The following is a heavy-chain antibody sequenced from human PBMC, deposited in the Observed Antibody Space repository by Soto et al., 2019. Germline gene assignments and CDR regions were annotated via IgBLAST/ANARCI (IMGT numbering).Heavy chain of an antibody. Sequence: GGSLRLSCEASGFSFSDHGMSWVRQAPGKGLEWVSVTSGSVGTTYYVDSVKGRFTISRDNSKNTLYLQMNSLRVEDTAVYYCPKTYKPTSLTVHDVWGRGTRVTVSS. D-gene: IGHD3-9*01. CDR1: GFSFSDHG. CDR3: PKTYKPTSLTVHDV. CDR2: TSGSVGTT. J-gene: IGHJ6*02. V-gene: IGHV3-23*01.